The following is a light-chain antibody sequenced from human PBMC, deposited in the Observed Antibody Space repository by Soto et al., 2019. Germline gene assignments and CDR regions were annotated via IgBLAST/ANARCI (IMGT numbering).Light chain of an antibody. Sequence: EIVLTQSPAPLSSSPGERATLSCRASQSVSSYLAWYQQKPGQAPRLLIYDASNRATGIPGRFSGSGSGTDFTLTISSIEPEHFAVYYCQQRSNWPVTLGGGTKVDIK. V-gene: IGKV3-11*01. CDR1: QSVSSY. CDR2: DAS. CDR3: QQRSNWPVT. J-gene: IGKJ4*01.